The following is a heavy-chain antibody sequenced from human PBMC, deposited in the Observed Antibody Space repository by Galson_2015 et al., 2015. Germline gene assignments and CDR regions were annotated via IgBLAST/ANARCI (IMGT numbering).Heavy chain of an antibody. D-gene: IGHD3-10*01. CDR1: GFTFSSYG. CDR2: ISYDGSNK. Sequence: SLRLSCAASGFTFSSYGMHWVRQAPGKGLEWVAVISYDGSNKYYADSVKGRFTISRDNSKNTLYLQMNSLRAEDTAVYYCAKAEKDYGSGSYHFDYWVQGTLVTVSS. V-gene: IGHV3-30*18. CDR3: AKAEKDYGSGSYHFDY. J-gene: IGHJ4*02.